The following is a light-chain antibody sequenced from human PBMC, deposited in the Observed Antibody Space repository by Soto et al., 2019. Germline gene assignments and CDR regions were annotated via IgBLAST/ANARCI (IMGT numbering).Light chain of an antibody. Sequence: DIQMTQSPSTLSASVGDRVTITCRASQSISSWLAWYQQKPGKAPKLLIYKASSLETGVPSRFSGIGSGTEFTLTFSSLQPGDFATYYCLQYNSSPWTFGQRNSVEIK. V-gene: IGKV1-5*03. J-gene: IGKJ1*01. CDR1: QSISSW. CDR3: LQYNSSPWT. CDR2: KAS.